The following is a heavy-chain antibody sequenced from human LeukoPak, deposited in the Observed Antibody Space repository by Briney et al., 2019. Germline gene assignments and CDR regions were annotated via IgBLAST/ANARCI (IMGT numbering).Heavy chain of an antibody. CDR2: ISSSGSYI. CDR3: ARDELHTGTYFPFDY. V-gene: IGHV3-21*01. D-gene: IGHD1-26*01. J-gene: IGHJ4*02. CDR1: GFTFISYW. Sequence: GGSLRLSCAASGFTFISYWMSWVRQAPGRGLEWVSSISSSGSYIYYADSVKGRFTISRDNAKNSLYLQMNSLRAEDTAVYYCARDELHTGTYFPFDYWGQGTLVTVSS.